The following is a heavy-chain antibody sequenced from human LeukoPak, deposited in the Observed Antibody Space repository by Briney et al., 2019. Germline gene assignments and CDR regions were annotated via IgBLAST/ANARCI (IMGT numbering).Heavy chain of an antibody. Sequence: GRSLRLSCAASGFTFSSYGMHWVRQAPGKGLEWVAVISSDGSNKYYADSVKGRFTISRDNSKNTLYLQMNSLRAEDTAVYYCAGGYTSGWYVALDIWGQGTMVTVSS. CDR3: AGGYTSGWYVALDI. D-gene: IGHD6-19*01. V-gene: IGHV3-30*03. CDR2: ISSDGSNK. J-gene: IGHJ3*02. CDR1: GFTFSSYG.